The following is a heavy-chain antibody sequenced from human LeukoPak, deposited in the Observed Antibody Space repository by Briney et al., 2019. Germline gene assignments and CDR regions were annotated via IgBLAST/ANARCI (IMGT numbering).Heavy chain of an antibody. V-gene: IGHV1-8*03. D-gene: IGHD2-8*02. J-gene: IGHJ4*02. CDR2: MNPNSGDT. CDR3: ARGQGGSLVGN. CDR1: GYTFTSYD. Sequence: VASVKVSCKASGYTFTSYDINWVRQATGQGLEWMGWMNPNSGDTAYAQNFQGRVTITRSTSISTAYMELSSLRSEDTAVYYCARGQGGSLVGNWGQGTLVTVSS.